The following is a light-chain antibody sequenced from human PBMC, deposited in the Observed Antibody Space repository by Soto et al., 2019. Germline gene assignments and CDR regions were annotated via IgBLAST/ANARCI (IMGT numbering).Light chain of an antibody. J-gene: IGLJ1*01. V-gene: IGLV2-14*01. Sequence: QSALTQPASVSGSPGQSITISCTGTSSDVGGYNYVSWYQQHPGKAPKLMIYEVSNRPSGVSNRFSGSKSGNTASLTISGLQAEDEADYFCSSYTSSSTPFNVFGTGTKLTVL. CDR3: SSYTSSSTPFNV. CDR1: SSDVGGYNY. CDR2: EVS.